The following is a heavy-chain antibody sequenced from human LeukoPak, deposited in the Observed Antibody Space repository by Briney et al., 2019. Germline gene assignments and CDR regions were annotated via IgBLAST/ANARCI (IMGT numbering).Heavy chain of an antibody. D-gene: IGHD3-10*01. CDR1: GFTFSSYA. CDR3: AKEYRVRGVNDY. J-gene: IGHJ4*02. Sequence: HPGGSLRLSCAASGFTFSSYAMTWVRQAPGKGLEWVSAIIGSGGSTYYADSVKGRFTISRDNSKNTLYLQMNSLRAEDTAVYYCAKEYRVRGVNDYWGQGTLVTVSS. V-gene: IGHV3-23*01. CDR2: IIGSGGST.